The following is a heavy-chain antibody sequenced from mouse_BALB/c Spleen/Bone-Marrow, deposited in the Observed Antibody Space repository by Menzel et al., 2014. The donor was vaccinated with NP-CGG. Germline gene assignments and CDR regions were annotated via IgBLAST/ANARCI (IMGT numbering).Heavy chain of an antibody. D-gene: IGHD1-1*01. CDR3: ARPYYYDSSHYFAMDY. V-gene: IGHV1-14*01. Sequence: EVQLQQSGPELVKPGASVKMSCKTSGYTFTSFIMHWVKRKPGQGLEWIGSINPSNDDTKYNENFKGKATLTSDKSSSTAYMELSSLTSEDSAVYYCARPYYYDSSHYFAMDYWGQGTSVTVSS. J-gene: IGHJ4*01. CDR1: GYTFTSFI. CDR2: INPSNDDT.